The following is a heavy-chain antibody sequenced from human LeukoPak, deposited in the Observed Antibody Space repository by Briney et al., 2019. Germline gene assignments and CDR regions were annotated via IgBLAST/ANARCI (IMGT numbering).Heavy chain of an antibody. CDR1: GGSISSYY. V-gene: IGHV4-59*08. D-gene: IGHD3-9*01. CDR3: ARLVTSYDILTGYSYYFDS. J-gene: IGHJ4*02. CDR2: IYYTGRT. Sequence: TSETLSLTCTVPGGSISSYYWSWIRQPPGEGLEWIAYIYYTGRTNYNPSLKSRVTISVHPSENQLSLELISVTAADTAVYFCARLVTSYDILTGYSYYFDSWGQGTLVTVSS.